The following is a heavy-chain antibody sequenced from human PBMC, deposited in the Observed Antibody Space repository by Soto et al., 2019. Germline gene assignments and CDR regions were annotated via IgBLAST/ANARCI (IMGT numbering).Heavy chain of an antibody. CDR3: ARAPRARPYYYGSGRNWFDP. CDR1: GGSISSGDYY. CDR2: IYYSGST. V-gene: IGHV4-30-4*01. Sequence: SETLSLTCTVSGGSISSGDYYWSWIRQPPGKGLEWIGYIYYSGSTYYNPSLKSRVTISVDTSKNQFSLKLSSVTAADTAVYYCARAPRARPYYYGSGRNWFDPWGQGTLVTVSS. J-gene: IGHJ5*02. D-gene: IGHD3-10*01.